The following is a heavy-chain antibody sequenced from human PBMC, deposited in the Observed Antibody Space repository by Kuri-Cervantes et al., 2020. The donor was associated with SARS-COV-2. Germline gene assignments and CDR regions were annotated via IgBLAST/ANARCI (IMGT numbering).Heavy chain of an antibody. CDR2: IKCDGTEK. CDR3: ANLAGLDC. Sequence: GESLKISCAASGFSFISSWMQCVCQAPEKELEWVADIKCDGTEKHCVDSVKGRFTISRDNSKNTLYLQMSSLRAEDTAVYYCANLAGLDCWGQGTLVTVSS. J-gene: IGHJ4*02. V-gene: IGHV3-52*01. D-gene: IGHD3-3*02. CDR1: GFSFISSW.